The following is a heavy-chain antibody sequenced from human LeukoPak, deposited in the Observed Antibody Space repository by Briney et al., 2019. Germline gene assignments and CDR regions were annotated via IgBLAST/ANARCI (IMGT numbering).Heavy chain of an antibody. D-gene: IGHD3-16*01. J-gene: IGHJ4*02. CDR2: IYNSGNF. V-gene: IGHV4-39*01. CDR3: ARVFGPGSSAGY. CDR1: GGSISSDEYY. Sequence: SETLSLTCSVSGGSISSDEYYWGWIRQPPGKGLEWIGNIYNSGNFYYKPSLKSRVTISVDTSKNQVSLELRSVTAADTAIYYCARVFGPGSSAGYWGQGILVTVSS.